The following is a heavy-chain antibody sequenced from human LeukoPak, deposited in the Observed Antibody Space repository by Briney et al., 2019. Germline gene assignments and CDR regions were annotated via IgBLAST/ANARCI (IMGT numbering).Heavy chain of an antibody. Sequence: GGSLRLSCAASGFTFSSYAMSWVRQAPGKGLEWVSSISGSGGSTYYADSVKGRFTISRDNSKNTLYLQMNSLRAEATAVYHCANPGVNLDYWGQGTLVTVSS. J-gene: IGHJ4*02. CDR1: GFTFSSYA. V-gene: IGHV3-23*01. CDR3: ANPGVNLDY. D-gene: IGHD3-10*01. CDR2: ISGSGGST.